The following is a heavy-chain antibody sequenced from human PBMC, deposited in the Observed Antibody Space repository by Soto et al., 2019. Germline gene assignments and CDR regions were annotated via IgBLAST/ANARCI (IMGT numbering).Heavy chain of an antibody. CDR3: AREVSDSGNYCYFFDY. D-gene: IGHD3-10*01. V-gene: IGHV3-33*01. J-gene: IGHJ4*02. CDR2: IWNDGSNK. CDR1: GFTFSKYG. Sequence: QVQLVESGGGVVQPGGSLRLSCAASGFTFSKYGMHWVRQAPGKGLEWVAVIWNDGSNKYYGDSVKGRLTISRDNYKNTLYLQMNCLRAEDTAVYYCAREVSDSGNYCYFFDYWGQGTLVTVSS.